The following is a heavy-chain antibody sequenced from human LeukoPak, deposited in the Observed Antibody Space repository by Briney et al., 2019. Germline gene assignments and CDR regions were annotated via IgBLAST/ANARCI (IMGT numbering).Heavy chain of an antibody. V-gene: IGHV4-4*09. CDR2: IYSSGST. D-gene: IGHD6-19*01. CDR1: GGSISTDY. CDR3: ARLAGSSASDY. Sequence: SKTLSLTCTVSGGSISTDYWSWFRHSPGKGLEWIGYIYSSGSTNYNPSLKSRVTMSVDTSKNQFSLKLNSVTAADTAVYYCARLAGSSASDYWGQGTLVTVAS. J-gene: IGHJ4*02.